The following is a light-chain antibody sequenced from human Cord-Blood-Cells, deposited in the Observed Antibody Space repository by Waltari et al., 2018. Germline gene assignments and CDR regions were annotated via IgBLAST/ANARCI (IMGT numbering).Light chain of an antibody. V-gene: IGKV3-20*01. Sequence: EIVLTQTPGTPSSSPGERATLSCSASQSVSSSYLAWYQQKPGQAPRLLIYCASSTATGIPDKFSGSGSGTDFTLTISRLEPEDFAVYYCQQYGSSPGTFGQGTKVEIK. CDR2: CAS. CDR1: QSVSSSY. CDR3: QQYGSSPGT. J-gene: IGKJ1*01.